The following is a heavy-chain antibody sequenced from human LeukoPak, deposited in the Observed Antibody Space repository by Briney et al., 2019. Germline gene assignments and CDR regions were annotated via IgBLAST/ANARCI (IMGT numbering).Heavy chain of an antibody. D-gene: IGHD6-19*01. CDR3: ARGSSSGWPDYFDS. J-gene: IGHJ4*02. Sequence: GSLRLSCAASGFTLSTYWMHWVRQAPGKGLVWVSRINGDGSDTPYADSVQGRFTISRDNAKNMLYLHMNSLRAEDTAVHYCARGSSSGWPDYFDSWGQGILVIVSS. V-gene: IGHV3-74*01. CDR2: INGDGSDT. CDR1: GFTLSTYW.